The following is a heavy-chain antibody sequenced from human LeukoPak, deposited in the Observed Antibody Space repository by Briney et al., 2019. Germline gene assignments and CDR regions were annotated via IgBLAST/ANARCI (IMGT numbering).Heavy chain of an antibody. Sequence: PSETLSLTCSVSGGSIDEYYWTWFRQPPGKGPQWIGYVFFSGSTNYNPSLESRVTISADTSENQFSLKLTSVTAADTAVYYCATYASPDMLTPYYFNHWGQGILVTVSS. CDR2: VFFSGST. CDR3: ATYASPDMLTPYYFNH. V-gene: IGHV4-59*01. J-gene: IGHJ4*02. D-gene: IGHD2-15*01. CDR1: GGSIDEYY.